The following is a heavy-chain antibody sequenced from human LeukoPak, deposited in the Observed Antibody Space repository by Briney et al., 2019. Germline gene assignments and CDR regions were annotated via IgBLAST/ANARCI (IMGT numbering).Heavy chain of an antibody. D-gene: IGHD2-8*01. CDR3: ARDYPNIVLMVYAIGYYYGMDV. CDR1: GYTFTSYY. Sequence: GASAKVSCKASGYTFTSYYMHWVRQAPGQGLEWMGIINPSGGSTSYAQKFQGRVTMTRDTSTSTVYMELSSLRSEDTAVYYCARDYPNIVLMVYAIGYYYGMDVWGQGTTVTVSS. V-gene: IGHV1-46*01. J-gene: IGHJ6*02. CDR2: INPSGGST.